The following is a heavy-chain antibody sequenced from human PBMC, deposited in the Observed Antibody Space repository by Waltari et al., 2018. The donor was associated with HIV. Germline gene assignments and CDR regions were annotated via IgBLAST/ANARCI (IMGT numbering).Heavy chain of an antibody. Sequence: EVQLLESGGGVVQPGQSLRISCTVSGFSFVTHAIIWVRQAPGKGLEWVSAISGTGDHTFYADSVKGRFTISRDNSKRTLYLQMNSLRAEDTALYYCARHSSSHPYYYAMDVWGQGTTVTVSS. CDR3: ARHSSSHPYYYAMDV. D-gene: IGHD6-13*01. CDR2: ISGTGDHT. J-gene: IGHJ6*02. CDR1: GFSFVTHA. V-gene: IGHV3-23*01.